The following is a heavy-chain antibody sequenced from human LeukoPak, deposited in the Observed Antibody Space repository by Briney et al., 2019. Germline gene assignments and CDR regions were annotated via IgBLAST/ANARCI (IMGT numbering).Heavy chain of an antibody. J-gene: IGHJ4*02. D-gene: IGHD6-13*01. V-gene: IGHV4-31*03. CDR2: IYYSGNT. CDR1: GVSISNGDYY. Sequence: SETLPLTCTVSGVSISNGDYYWSWIRQHPGKGLEYIGYIYYSGNTYYNPSLRSRVTISVDPSKNQFSLKLTSVTDADTAVYYCATRGYGSTWHSQNWGQGTLVTVSS. CDR3: ATRGYGSTWHSQN.